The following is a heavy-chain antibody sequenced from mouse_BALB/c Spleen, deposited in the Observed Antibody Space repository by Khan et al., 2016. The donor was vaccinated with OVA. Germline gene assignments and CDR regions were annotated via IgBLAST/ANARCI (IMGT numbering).Heavy chain of an antibody. V-gene: IGHV3-2*02. Sequence: EVKLLESGPGLVKPSQSLSLTCTVTGYSITSDYAWNWIRQFPGNKLEWMGYISYSGRTSYNPSLKGRVSITRDPSTNHFFQQFNSVTTDDTATYYVANSGTITSVTATGFDYWGQGTPLTVSS. CDR2: ISYSGRT. D-gene: IGHD1-1*01. CDR1: GYSITSDYA. CDR3: ANSGTITSVTATGFDY. J-gene: IGHJ2*01.